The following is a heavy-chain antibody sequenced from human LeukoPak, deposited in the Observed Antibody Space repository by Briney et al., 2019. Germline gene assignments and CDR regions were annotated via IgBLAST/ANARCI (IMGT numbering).Heavy chain of an antibody. CDR2: IYTSGST. CDR3: ARDLGRYFDWLLPRDNWFDP. CDR1: GGSISSSSYY. J-gene: IGHJ5*02. V-gene: IGHV4-61*02. Sequence: SETLSLTCTVSGGSISSSSYYWGWIRQPAGKGLEWIGRIYTSGSTNYNPSLKSRVTISVDTSKNQFSLKLSSVTAADTAVYYCARDLGRYFDWLLPRDNWFDPWGQGTLVTVS. D-gene: IGHD3-9*01.